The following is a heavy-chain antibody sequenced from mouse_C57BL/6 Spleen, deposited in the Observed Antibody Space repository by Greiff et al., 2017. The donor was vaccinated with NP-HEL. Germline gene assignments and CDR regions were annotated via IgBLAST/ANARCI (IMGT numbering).Heavy chain of an antibody. V-gene: IGHV5-17*01. CDR1: GFTFSDYG. D-gene: IGHD1-1*01. J-gene: IGHJ1*03. CDR2: ISSGSSTI. Sequence: DVHLVESGGGLVKPGGSLKLSCAASGFTFSDYGMHWVRQAPEKGLEWVAYISSGSSTIYYADTVKGRFTISRDNAKNTLFLQMTSLRSEDTAMYYCARGHYYYGSSYWYFDVWGTGTTVTVSS. CDR3: ARGHYYYGSSYWYFDV.